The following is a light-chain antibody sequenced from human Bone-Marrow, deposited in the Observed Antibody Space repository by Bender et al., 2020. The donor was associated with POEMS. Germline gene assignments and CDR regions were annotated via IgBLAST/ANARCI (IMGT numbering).Light chain of an antibody. CDR3: QSYDNSLSGRV. CDR1: SSNIGAGSD. J-gene: IGLJ3*02. Sequence: QSVLTQPPSVSGAPGQSVTISCTGSSSNIGAGSDVHWYQHLPGTAPKLLIYASANRPSGVPARFSASTSVTSAYLAISGLQAEDEADYYCQSYDNSLSGRVFGGGTKLTVL. V-gene: IGLV1-40*01. CDR2: ASA.